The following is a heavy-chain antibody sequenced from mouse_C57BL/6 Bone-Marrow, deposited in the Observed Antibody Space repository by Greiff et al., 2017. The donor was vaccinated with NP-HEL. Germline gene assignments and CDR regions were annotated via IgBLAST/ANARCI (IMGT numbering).Heavy chain of an antibody. CDR3: ARLRRLNYAMDY. CDR2: IDPSDSYT. J-gene: IGHJ4*01. CDR1: GYTFTSYW. Sequence: VKLQQPGAKLVRPGTSVKLSCKASGYTFTSYWMHWVKQRPGQGLEWIGVIDPSDSYTNYNQKFKGKATLTVDTSSRTAYMQLSSLTSADSAVYYCARLRRLNYAMDYWGQGTSVTVSS. V-gene: IGHV1-59*01. D-gene: IGHD3-2*02.